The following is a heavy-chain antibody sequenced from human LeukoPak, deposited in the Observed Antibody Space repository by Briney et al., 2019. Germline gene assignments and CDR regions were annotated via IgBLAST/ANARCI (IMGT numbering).Heavy chain of an antibody. CDR3: ARNLEGSYFDYYYYYMDV. V-gene: IGHV3-21*01. Sequence: GGSLRLSCAASGFTFSSYSMYWVRQPPGKGQEWVSSISISSSYIYYADSVKGRFTISRDNAKNSLYLQMNSLRAEDTTVYYCARNLEGSYFDYYYYYMDVWGKGTTVTVSS. J-gene: IGHJ6*03. CDR2: ISISSSYI. CDR1: GFTFSSYS. D-gene: IGHD3-10*01.